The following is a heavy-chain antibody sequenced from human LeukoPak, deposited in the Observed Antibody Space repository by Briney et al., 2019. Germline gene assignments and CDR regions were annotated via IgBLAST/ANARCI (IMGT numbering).Heavy chain of an antibody. Sequence: GGSLRLSCAASGFTFSSYAMSWVRQAPGKGLEWVSAISGSGGSTYYADSVKGRFTISRDNSKNTLYLQMNSPRAEDTAVYYCAKDKLSSGSYFPRGAFDIWGQGTMVTVSS. CDR1: GFTFSSYA. V-gene: IGHV3-23*01. J-gene: IGHJ3*02. CDR2: ISGSGGST. CDR3: AKDKLSSGSYFPRGAFDI. D-gene: IGHD3-10*01.